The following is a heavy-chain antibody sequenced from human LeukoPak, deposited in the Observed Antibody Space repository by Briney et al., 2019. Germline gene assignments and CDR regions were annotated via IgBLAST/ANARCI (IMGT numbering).Heavy chain of an antibody. V-gene: IGHV1-18*01. CDR2: ISAYNGNT. Sequence: APVKVSCKASCYTFPSFGISWGRQAPGQRVEGMGWISAYNGNTNYAQQLQGRVTMTTDTSTSTAYMELRSLRSDDTAVYYCARDVSDFRSFSEYYYMDVWGKGTTVTVSS. CDR1: CYTFPSFG. D-gene: IGHD3-3*01. CDR3: ARDVSDFRSFSEYYYMDV. J-gene: IGHJ6*03.